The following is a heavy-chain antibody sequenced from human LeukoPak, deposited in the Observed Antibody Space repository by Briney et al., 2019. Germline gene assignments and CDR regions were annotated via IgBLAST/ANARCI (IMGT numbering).Heavy chain of an antibody. CDR3: ARSSAGIGDYVWGSYRLNWFDP. CDR2: INPSGGST. Sequence: GASVKVSCKASGYTFTSYYMHWVRQAPGQGLEWTGIINPSGGSTSYAQKFQGRVTMTRDMSTSTVYMELSSLRSEDTAVYYCARSSAGIGDYVWGSYRLNWFDPWGQGTLVTVSS. D-gene: IGHD3-16*02. CDR1: GYTFTSYY. J-gene: IGHJ5*02. V-gene: IGHV1-46*01.